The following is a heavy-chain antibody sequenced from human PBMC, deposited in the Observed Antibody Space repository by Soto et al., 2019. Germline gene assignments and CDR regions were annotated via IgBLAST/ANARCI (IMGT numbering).Heavy chain of an antibody. D-gene: IGHD2-8*01. CDR2: INPKSGGT. V-gene: IGHV1-2*04. Sequence: ASVKVSCKASGYTFTSYYMHWVRQAPGQGLEWLGRINPKSGGTSTAQKFQGWVTMTTDTSISTASMELTRLTSDDTAIYYCARGDSTDCSNGVCSFFYNHDMDVWGQGTTVTVYS. CDR3: ARGDSTDCSNGVCSFFYNHDMDV. J-gene: IGHJ6*02. CDR1: GYTFTSYY.